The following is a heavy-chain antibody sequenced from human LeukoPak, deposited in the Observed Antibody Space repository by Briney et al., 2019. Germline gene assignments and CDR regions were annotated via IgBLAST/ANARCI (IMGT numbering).Heavy chain of an antibody. D-gene: IGHD3-10*01. V-gene: IGHV3-23*01. CDR1: GFTIRSYA. CDR3: AREGTEDYYRAFPYYYYYGMDV. CDR2: ISGRGDST. Sequence: PGGSLRLSCAASGFTIRSYAMSLVRQATGKGLEWVSVISGRGDSTHYADSVKGRFTISRDNTKNTLYLQMNSLRAEDTAVYYCAREGTEDYYRAFPYYYYYGMDVWGQGTTVTVSS. J-gene: IGHJ6*02.